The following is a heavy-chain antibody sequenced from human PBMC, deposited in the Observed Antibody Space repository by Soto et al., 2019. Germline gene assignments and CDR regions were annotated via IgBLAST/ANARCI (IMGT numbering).Heavy chain of an antibody. D-gene: IGHD2-2*01. CDR2: INAGNGNT. J-gene: IGHJ6*03. Sequence: QVQLVQSGAEVKKPGASVKVSCKASGYTFTSYAMHWVRQAPGQRLEWMGWINAGNGNTKYSQKFQGRVTITRDTSARTAYMELSSLRSEDTAVYYCARDYCSSTSCYAGYYYMDVWGKGTTVTVSS. CDR1: GYTFTSYA. V-gene: IGHV1-3*01. CDR3: ARDYCSSTSCYAGYYYMDV.